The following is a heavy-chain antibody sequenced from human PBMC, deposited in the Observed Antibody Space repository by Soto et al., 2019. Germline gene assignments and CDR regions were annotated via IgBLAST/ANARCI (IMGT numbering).Heavy chain of an antibody. CDR2: ISAYNGNT. J-gene: IGHJ3*02. V-gene: IGHV1-18*01. CDR1: GYTFTSYG. CDR3: ARDITTIFRVVNDAIHI. D-gene: IGHD3-3*01. Sequence: EASVKVSCKASGYTFTSYGISWVRQAPGQGLEWMGWISAYNGNTNYAQKLQGRVTMTTDTSTSTAYMELRSLRSDGTAVYYCARDITTIFRVVNDAIHISGQATIVTVSS.